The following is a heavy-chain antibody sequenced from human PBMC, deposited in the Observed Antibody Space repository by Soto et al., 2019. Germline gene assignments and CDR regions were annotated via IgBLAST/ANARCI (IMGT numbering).Heavy chain of an antibody. D-gene: IGHD5-12*01. CDR2: IYYSGST. Sequence: QVQLQESGPGLVKPSETLSLTCTVSGGSISSYYWSWIRQPPGKGLEWIGYIYYSGSTNYNPSLKSRVTLSVDTSKHQFSLKLSSVPAADTAVYYCASLYSGYETFDYWGQGTLVTVSS. J-gene: IGHJ4*02. CDR3: ASLYSGYETFDY. CDR1: GGSISSYY. V-gene: IGHV4-59*01.